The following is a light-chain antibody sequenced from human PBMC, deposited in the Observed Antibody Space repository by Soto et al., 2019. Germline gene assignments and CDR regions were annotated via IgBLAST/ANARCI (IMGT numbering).Light chain of an antibody. Sequence: EIVLTQSPGTLSLSLGEGSTLSCRSSQSVSSSYLAWYQQKPGQAPRLLIYGASTRATGIPDRFSGSGSGTDFTLTISRLEPEDFAVYYCQQYSTSPDWTFGQGTKVDI. CDR3: QQYSTSPDWT. CDR1: QSVSSSY. J-gene: IGKJ1*01. V-gene: IGKV3-20*01. CDR2: GAS.